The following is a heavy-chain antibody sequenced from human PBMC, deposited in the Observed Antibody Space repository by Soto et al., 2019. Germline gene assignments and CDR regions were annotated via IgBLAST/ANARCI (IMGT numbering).Heavy chain of an antibody. J-gene: IGHJ5*02. CDR2: ISGSDGST. CDR3: AKFRDWNYSNWFDP. V-gene: IGHV3-23*01. D-gene: IGHD1-7*01. Sequence: AGGSLRLSCAASGFTFSSYAMSWVRQAPGKGLEWVSAISGSDGSTYYADSVKGRFTISRDNSKNTLYLQMNSLRAEDTAVYYCAKFRDWNYSNWFDPWGQGTLVTVSS. CDR1: GFTFSSYA.